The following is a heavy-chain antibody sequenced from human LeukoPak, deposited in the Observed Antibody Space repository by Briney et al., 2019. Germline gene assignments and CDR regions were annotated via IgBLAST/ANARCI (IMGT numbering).Heavy chain of an antibody. J-gene: IGHJ6*04. CDR2: ISSSGSTI. CDR1: GFTFSSYS. Sequence: GGSLRLSCAAYGFTFSSYSMNWVRQAPGKGLEWVSYISSSGSTIYYADSVKGRFTISRDNAKNSLYLQMNSLRAGDTAVYYCAELGITMIGGVWGKGTTVTISS. CDR3: AELGITMIGGV. V-gene: IGHV3-48*04. D-gene: IGHD3-10*02.